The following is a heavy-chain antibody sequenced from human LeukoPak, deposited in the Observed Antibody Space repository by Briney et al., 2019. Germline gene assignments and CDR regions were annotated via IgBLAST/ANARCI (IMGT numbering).Heavy chain of an antibody. Sequence: GASVKVSCKAAAYSFTDYYIHWVRQAPGQGLEWMGRIIPNTGVTDYAQIFKGRVTMTRDTSISTAYMELSRLGSDDTAVYYCARSSPTYYFDSSGYYYGDYWGQGTLVTVSS. CDR1: AYSFTDYY. CDR2: IIPNTGVT. D-gene: IGHD3-22*01. J-gene: IGHJ4*02. V-gene: IGHV1-2*06. CDR3: ARSSPTYYFDSSGYYYGDY.